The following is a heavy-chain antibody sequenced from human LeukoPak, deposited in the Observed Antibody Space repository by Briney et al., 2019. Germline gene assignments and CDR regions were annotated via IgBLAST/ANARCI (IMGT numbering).Heavy chain of an antibody. CDR2: ISAYNGNT. Sequence: ASVKVSCKASGYTFTSYGISWVRQAPGQGLEWMGWISAYNGNTNYAQELQGRVTMTTDTSTSTTYMELRSLRSDDTAVYYCARVGATHTYYYYYMDVWGKGTTVTVSS. V-gene: IGHV1-18*01. D-gene: IGHD1-26*01. CDR1: GYTFTSYG. CDR3: ARVGATHTYYYYYMDV. J-gene: IGHJ6*03.